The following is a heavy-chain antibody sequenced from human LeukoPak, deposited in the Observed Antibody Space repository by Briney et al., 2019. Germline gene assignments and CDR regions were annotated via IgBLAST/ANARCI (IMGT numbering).Heavy chain of an antibody. D-gene: IGHD6-13*01. CDR1: GGSISSYY. Sequence: PPETLSLTCTVSGGSISSYYWSWIRQPPGKGLECIGYIYYSGSTYYNPSLKSRVTISVDTSKNQFSLNLRSVTAADTAVYYCARDSSTWWFDYWGQGTLVTVSS. CDR3: ARDSSTWWFDY. V-gene: IGHV4-59*06. CDR2: IYYSGST. J-gene: IGHJ4*02.